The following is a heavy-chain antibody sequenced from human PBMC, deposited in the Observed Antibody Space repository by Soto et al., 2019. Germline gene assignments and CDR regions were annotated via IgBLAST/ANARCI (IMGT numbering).Heavy chain of an antibody. CDR3: AKDGASGSYPPYYYFGMDV. CDR1: GFTFSSYA. J-gene: IGHJ6*02. V-gene: IGHV3-23*01. Sequence: EVQLLESGGGLVQPGGSLRLSCAASGFTFSSYAMSWVRQAPGKGLEWVSTISGSGGNAYYADSVKGRFSISRDNSKNTLRQQKNSRRADDTAVYYCAKDGASGSYPPYYYFGMDVWGQGTTVTVSS. CDR2: ISGSGGNA. D-gene: IGHD1-26*01.